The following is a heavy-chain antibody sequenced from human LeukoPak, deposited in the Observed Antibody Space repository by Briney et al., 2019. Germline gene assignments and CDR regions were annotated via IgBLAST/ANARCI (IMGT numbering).Heavy chain of an antibody. J-gene: IGHJ6*02. CDR2: ISSSGSSI. CDR3: ARVTLLAVGYFGYYYYYGMDV. V-gene: IGHV3-48*03. D-gene: IGHD3-9*01. Sequence: GGSLRLSCAASGFTFSSYEMNWVRQAPGKGLEWVSYISSSGSSIYYADSVKGRFTISRDNAKNSLYLQMNSLRAEDTALYYCARVTLLAVGYFGYYYYYGMDVWGQGTTVTVSS. CDR1: GFTFSSYE.